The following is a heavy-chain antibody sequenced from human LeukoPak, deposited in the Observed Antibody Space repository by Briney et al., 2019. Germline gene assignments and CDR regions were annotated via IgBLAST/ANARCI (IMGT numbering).Heavy chain of an antibody. Sequence: PGGSLRLSCAASGFTFSNAWMSWVRQAPGKGLEWVGRIKSKTDGGTIDYAAPVKGRFTISGDDSKSTLYLQMNSLKTEDTAVYYCTTVHSSGYMNYWGQGTLVTVSS. D-gene: IGHD3-22*01. V-gene: IGHV3-15*01. J-gene: IGHJ4*02. CDR2: IKSKTDGGTI. CDR1: GFTFSNAW. CDR3: TTVHSSGYMNY.